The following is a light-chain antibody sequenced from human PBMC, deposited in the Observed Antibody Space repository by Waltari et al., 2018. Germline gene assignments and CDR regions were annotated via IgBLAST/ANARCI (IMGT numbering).Light chain of an antibody. CDR2: DVV. CDR1: NSDIGYYNY. V-gene: IGLV2-23*02. J-gene: IGLJ2*01. Sequence: QSALTQPASVSGSPGQSITLPCPGTNSDIGYYNYFPWYQQHPGRVPKLIIYDVVKRPSGISDRFSGSKSGNTASLTISGLQPEDESHYFCCSYAGRKTLIFGGGTELTV. CDR3: CSYAGRKTLI.